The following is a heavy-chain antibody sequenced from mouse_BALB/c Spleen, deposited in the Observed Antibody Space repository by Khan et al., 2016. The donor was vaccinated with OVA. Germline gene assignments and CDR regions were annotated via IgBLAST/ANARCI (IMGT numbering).Heavy chain of an antibody. CDR2: INTYTGEP. Sequence: QIQLVQSGPELKKPGETVKISCKASGYTFTNYGMNWVKQAPGKGLKWMGWINTYTGEPTSNDDFKGRFAFSLETSASTAYLQINNRKKEDMATYVGARGGSYWYFDVWGAGTTVTVSS. CDR1: GYTFTNYG. J-gene: IGHJ1*01. V-gene: IGHV9-1*02. D-gene: IGHD6-1*01. CDR3: ARGGSYWYFDV.